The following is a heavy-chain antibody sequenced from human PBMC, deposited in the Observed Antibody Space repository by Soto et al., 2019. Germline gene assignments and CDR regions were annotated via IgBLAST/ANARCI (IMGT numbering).Heavy chain of an antibody. CDR1: GYTFTSYA. CDR3: ARGRQLWLDWFDP. Sequence: ASVKVSCKASGYTFTSYAMHWVRQAPGQRLEWMGWINAGNGNTKYSQKFQGRVTITRDTSASTAYMELSSLRSEDTAVYYCARGRQLWLDWFDPWGQGTLVTVSS. V-gene: IGHV1-3*01. D-gene: IGHD5-18*01. J-gene: IGHJ5*02. CDR2: INAGNGNT.